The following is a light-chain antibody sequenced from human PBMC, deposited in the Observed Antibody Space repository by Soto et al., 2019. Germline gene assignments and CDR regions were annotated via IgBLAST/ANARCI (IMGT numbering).Light chain of an antibody. CDR2: GTS. V-gene: IGKV3-20*01. J-gene: IGKJ1*01. CDR3: QQYGSWT. Sequence: EIVLTQSPGTLSVSPGERATLSCRASQTISSSYLAWYRQKPGQAPSLLISGTSSRGTGIPDRFSGSGSGTDFTLTISRLEPEDSAIYYCQQYGSWTFGQGTKVEIK. CDR1: QTISSSY.